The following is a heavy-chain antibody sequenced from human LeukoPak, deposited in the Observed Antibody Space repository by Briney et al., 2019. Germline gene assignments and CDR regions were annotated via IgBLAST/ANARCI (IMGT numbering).Heavy chain of an antibody. CDR1: GASISSTTYY. V-gene: IGHV4-39*07. D-gene: IGHD3-10*01. CDR3: ARAVGSGSFQTYYYYMDV. Sequence: SETLSLTCTVSGASISSTTYYWGWIRQPPRKGLEWIASIYYSGSTYYNPSLKSRVTISVDTSKNQFSLKLSSVTAADTAVYYCARAVGSGSFQTYYYYMDVWGKGTTVTISS. CDR2: IYYSGST. J-gene: IGHJ6*03.